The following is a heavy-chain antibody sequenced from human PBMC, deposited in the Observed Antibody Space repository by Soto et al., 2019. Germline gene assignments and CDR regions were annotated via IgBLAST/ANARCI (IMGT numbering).Heavy chain of an antibody. Sequence: QVQLVESGGGVVQPGRSLRLSCAASGFTFSSYGMHWVRQAPGKGLVWVAVIWYDGSNKYYADSVKGRFTISRDNSKNTLYLLMNSPRAEDTAVYYCARVDIVVVTARLDYWGQGTLVTVSS. D-gene: IGHD2-21*02. CDR3: ARVDIVVVTARLDY. J-gene: IGHJ4*02. V-gene: IGHV3-33*01. CDR2: IWYDGSNK. CDR1: GFTFSSYG.